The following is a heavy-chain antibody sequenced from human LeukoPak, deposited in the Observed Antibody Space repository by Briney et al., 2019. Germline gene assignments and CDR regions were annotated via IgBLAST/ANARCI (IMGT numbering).Heavy chain of an antibody. CDR1: GGSINSGGYY. Sequence: SETLSLTCTVSGGSINSGGYYWSWIRQHPGTGLEWIGYIFYSGSTYYNPSLKSRIIISVDTSKNQFSLKLSSVTAADTAVYYCARGWRLGYCTSTSCHSYFDYWGQGTLVTVSS. CDR2: IFYSGST. V-gene: IGHV4-31*03. CDR3: ARGWRLGYCTSTSCHSYFDY. J-gene: IGHJ4*02. D-gene: IGHD2-2*01.